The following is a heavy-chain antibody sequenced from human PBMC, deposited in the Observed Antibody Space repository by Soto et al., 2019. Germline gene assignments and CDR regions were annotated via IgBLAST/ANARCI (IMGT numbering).Heavy chain of an antibody. V-gene: IGHV4-39*01. Sequence: QLQLQESGPGLVKPSETLSLTCTVSGGSISSSSNHWGWIRQPPGKGLEWIGNIYYSENTYYNPSLKSRVTISVDTSKNQFSLRLTSVTAADTSVYYCATHPPYGPLDHWGQGTLVTVSS. J-gene: IGHJ4*02. D-gene: IGHD4-17*01. CDR2: IYYSENT. CDR1: GGSISSSSNH. CDR3: ATHPPYGPLDH.